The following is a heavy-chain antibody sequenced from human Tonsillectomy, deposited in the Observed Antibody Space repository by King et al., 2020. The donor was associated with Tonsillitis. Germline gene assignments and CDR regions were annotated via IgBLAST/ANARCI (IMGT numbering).Heavy chain of an antibody. D-gene: IGHD3-9*01. V-gene: IGHV3-23*03. CDR3: AKEGYYDVLTGYFDY. Sequence: EVQLVESGGGLVQPGGSLRLSCAASGFTFSSYAMSWVRQAPGKGLEWVSVIYSGGSSTYYADSVKGRFTISRDNSKNTLYLQMNSLRAEDTAVYYCAKEGYYDVLTGYFDYWGQGTLVTVSS. J-gene: IGHJ4*02. CDR2: IYSGGSST. CDR1: GFTFSSYA.